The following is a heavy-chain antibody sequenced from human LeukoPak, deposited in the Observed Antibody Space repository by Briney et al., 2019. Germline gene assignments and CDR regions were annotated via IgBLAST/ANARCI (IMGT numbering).Heavy chain of an antibody. J-gene: IGHJ4*02. D-gene: IGHD2-2*01. Sequence: KPSETLSLTCTVSGGSISSYYWSWIRQPPGKGLEWIGYIYYSGSTNYNPPLKSRVTISVDTSKNQFSLKLSSVTAAGTAVYYCARGCSSTSCYGSGSYNPYDYWGQGTLVTVSS. V-gene: IGHV4-59*01. CDR3: ARGCSSTSCYGSGSYNPYDY. CDR1: GGSISSYY. CDR2: IYYSGST.